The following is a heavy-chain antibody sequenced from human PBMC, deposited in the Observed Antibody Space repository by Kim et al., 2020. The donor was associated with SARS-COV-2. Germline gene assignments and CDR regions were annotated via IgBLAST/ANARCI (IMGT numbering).Heavy chain of an antibody. Sequence: ASVKVSCKASGYTFTSYAMNWVRQAPGQGLEWMGWINTNTGHPTYSQGFTGRFVFSLDTSVSTAYLQISSLKAEDTAVYYCARAGYCSSTSCYDDYYYGMDVWGQGTTVTVSS. CDR1: GYTFTSYA. CDR3: ARAGYCSSTSCYDDYYYGMDV. J-gene: IGHJ6*02. CDR2: INTNTGHP. V-gene: IGHV7-4-1*02. D-gene: IGHD2-2*01.